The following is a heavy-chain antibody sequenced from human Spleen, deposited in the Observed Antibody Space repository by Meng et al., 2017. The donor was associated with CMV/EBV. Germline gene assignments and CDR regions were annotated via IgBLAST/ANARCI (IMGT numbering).Heavy chain of an antibody. D-gene: IGHD6-13*01. J-gene: IGHJ6*02. CDR1: FSSYA. V-gene: IGHV3-30*04. Sequence: FSSYAMHGVRQAPGKGLEWVAVISYDGSNKYYADSVKGRFTISRDNSKNTLYLQMNSLRAEDTAVYYCARDPAKYSSSWYVLYGMDVWGQGTTVTVSS. CDR2: ISYDGSNK. CDR3: ARDPAKYSSSWYVLYGMDV.